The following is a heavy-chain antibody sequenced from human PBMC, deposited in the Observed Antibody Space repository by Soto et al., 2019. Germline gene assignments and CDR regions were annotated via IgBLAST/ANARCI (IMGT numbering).Heavy chain of an antibody. CDR3: ARHAISRIRGSNTLLAFRGNPFFDL. V-gene: IGHV3-23*01. J-gene: IGHJ2*01. CDR2: ISGSGGST. Sequence: WTWLEWVSAISGSGGSTYYADSVKGRFTIYRDNSKNTLYLQMNSLRAEDTDVYYCARHAISRIRGSNTLLAFRGNPFFDL. D-gene: IGHD3-3*02.